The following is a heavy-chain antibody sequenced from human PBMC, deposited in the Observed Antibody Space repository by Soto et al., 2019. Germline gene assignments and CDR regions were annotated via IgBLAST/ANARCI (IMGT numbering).Heavy chain of an antibody. J-gene: IGHJ5*02. D-gene: IGHD4-17*01. V-gene: IGHV3-11*01. Sequence: PGGSLRLSCAASGFTFSDYYMSWIRQAPGKGLERVSYISSSGSTIYYADSVKGRFTISRDNAKNSLYLQMNSLRAEDTAVYYCARDNAYGEANWFDPWGQGTLVTVSS. CDR3: ARDNAYGEANWFDP. CDR2: ISSSGSTI. CDR1: GFTFSDYY.